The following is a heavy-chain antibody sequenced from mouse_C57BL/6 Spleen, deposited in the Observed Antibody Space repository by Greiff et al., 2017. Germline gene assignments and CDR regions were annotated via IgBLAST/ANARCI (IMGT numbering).Heavy chain of an antibody. J-gene: IGHJ1*03. V-gene: IGHV14-4*01. CDR2: IDPENGDT. D-gene: IGHD1-1*01. CDR1: GSNFKDDY. CDR3: TASGSSSWYFDV. Sequence: EVQLQQSGAELVRPGASVKLSCTASGSNFKDDYMSWVKQRPEQGLEWIGWIDPENGDTDYASQFQGKATITADTSSTTAYLQLSSLTSEDTAVYYCTASGSSSWYFDVWGTGTTVTVSS.